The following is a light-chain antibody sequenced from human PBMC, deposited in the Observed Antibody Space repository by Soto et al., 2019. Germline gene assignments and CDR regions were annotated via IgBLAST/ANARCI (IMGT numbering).Light chain of an antibody. CDR1: HDITNY. V-gene: IGKV1-33*01. CDR2: DVS. Sequence: IQRTHYPSSLAESIVDRESMTCQASHDITNYLNWYQQKPGKAPKLLIYDVSKLETGVPSRFSGSGSGTDFTFTISSLQPEDIATYFCQQYDDLPITFGQGTRLEI. J-gene: IGKJ5*01. CDR3: QQYDDLPIT.